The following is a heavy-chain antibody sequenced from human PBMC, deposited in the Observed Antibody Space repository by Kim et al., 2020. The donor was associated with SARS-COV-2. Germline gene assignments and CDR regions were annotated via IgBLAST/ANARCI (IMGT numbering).Heavy chain of an antibody. J-gene: IGHJ2*01. CDR3: ARGLPDSTDYCYCDL. Sequence: AASVKGRFTISRDDSQNSGYLQMNSLNSEDTAVYHCARGLPDSTDYCYCDLWGRGTLVTVSS. V-gene: IGHV3-72*01. D-gene: IGHD3-22*01.